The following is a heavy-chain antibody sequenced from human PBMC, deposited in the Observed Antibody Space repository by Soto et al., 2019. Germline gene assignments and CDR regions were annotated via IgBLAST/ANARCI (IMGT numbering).Heavy chain of an antibody. D-gene: IGHD6-13*01. CDR2: IIPIFGTA. CDR3: ARAPELAAALDY. Sequence: QVQLVQSGAEVKKPGSSVKVSCKASGGTFSSYAISWVRQAPGQGLEWMGGIIPIFGTANYAPKFQGRVTITADESTSTAYRELSSLRSEDTAVYYCARAPELAAALDYWGQGSLVTVSS. V-gene: IGHV1-69*01. CDR1: GGTFSSYA. J-gene: IGHJ4*02.